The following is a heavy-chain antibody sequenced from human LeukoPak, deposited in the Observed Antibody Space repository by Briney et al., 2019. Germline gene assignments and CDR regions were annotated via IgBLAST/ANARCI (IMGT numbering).Heavy chain of an antibody. J-gene: IGHJ6*02. Sequence: GGSLRLSCVASGFTFSSHAMTWVRQAPGKGLEWVSTVSGSGGSTYYAGSVKGRFTISRDNSKNTLYLQMNSLRAEDTAIYYCAKVGHLLSLPQDYYYYYGMDVWGQGTTVIVSS. V-gene: IGHV3-23*01. D-gene: IGHD2-2*01. CDR3: AKVGHLLSLPQDYYYYYGMDV. CDR2: VSGSGGST. CDR1: GFTFSSHA.